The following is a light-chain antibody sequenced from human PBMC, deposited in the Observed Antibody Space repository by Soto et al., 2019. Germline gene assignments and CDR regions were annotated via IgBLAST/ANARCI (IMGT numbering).Light chain of an antibody. CDR3: NSYTTSSTWV. CDR1: SSDVGAYNY. Sequence: QSALTQPASVSGSPGQSITFSCTGTSSDVGAYNYVSWFQQHPGKAPKLMIYEVSSRPSGFSNRFSGSKSGNTASLTISGLQAEDEADYYCNSYTTSSTWVFGGGTKLTVL. CDR2: EVS. V-gene: IGLV2-14*01. J-gene: IGLJ3*02.